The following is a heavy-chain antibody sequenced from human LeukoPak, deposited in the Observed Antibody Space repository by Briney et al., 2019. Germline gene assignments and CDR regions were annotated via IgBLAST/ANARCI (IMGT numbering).Heavy chain of an antibody. V-gene: IGHV4-34*01. D-gene: IGHD6-13*01. CDR1: GGSFSGYY. Sequence: SETLSLTCAVYGGSFSGYYWSWIRQPPGKGLEWIGEINHSGSTNYNPSLKSRVAISVDTSKNQFSLELRSVTAADTAVYYCARTYSSSWYSAFDIWGQGTMVTVSS. J-gene: IGHJ3*02. CDR2: INHSGST. CDR3: ARTYSSSWYSAFDI.